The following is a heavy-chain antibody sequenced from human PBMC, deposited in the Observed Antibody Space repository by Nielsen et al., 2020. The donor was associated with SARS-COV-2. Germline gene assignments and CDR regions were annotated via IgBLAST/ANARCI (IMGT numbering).Heavy chain of an antibody. Sequence: ASVKVSCKASGYTFISYGISWVRQAPGQGLEWMGWISAFNGNTNYAQKLQGRVTMTTDTSTSTAYMELRGLRSDDTAVYYCARDYTMLRGRVLYFDLWGRGTLVTVSS. CDR3: ARDYTMLRGRVLYFDL. D-gene: IGHD3-10*01. CDR1: GYTFISYG. J-gene: IGHJ2*01. CDR2: ISAFNGNT. V-gene: IGHV1-18*04.